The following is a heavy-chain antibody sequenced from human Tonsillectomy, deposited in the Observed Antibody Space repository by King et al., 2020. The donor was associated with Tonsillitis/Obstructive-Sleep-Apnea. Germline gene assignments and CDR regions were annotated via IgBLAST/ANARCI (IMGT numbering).Heavy chain of an antibody. CDR1: GFSFSIAW. CDR3: TTQLARVGGTAGFDN. Sequence: VQLVESGGGLVKPGESLRVSCAASGFSFSIAWMSWVRQAPGKGLEWVGRIKSKTDGGTTDYAAPVKGRFTISRDDSKNTLYLQMNSLKTEDTAIYYCTTQLARVGGTAGFDNWGQGTPVTVSS. J-gene: IGHJ4*02. D-gene: IGHD1-26*01. CDR2: IKSKTDGGTT. V-gene: IGHV3-15*01.